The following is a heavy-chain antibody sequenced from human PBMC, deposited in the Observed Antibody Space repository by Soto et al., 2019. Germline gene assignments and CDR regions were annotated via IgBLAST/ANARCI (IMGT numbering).Heavy chain of an antibody. CDR3: ARHKGSSSWYPFDY. D-gene: IGHD6-13*01. V-gene: IGHV4-59*01. CDR2: IYYSGST. J-gene: IGHJ4*02. Sequence: LSLTCTVSGGSISSYYWSWIRQPPGKGLEWIGYIYYSGSTNYNPSLKSRVTISVDTSINQFSLKLTSVTAADTAVYYCARHKGSSSWYPFDYWGQGALVTSPQ. CDR1: GGSISSYY.